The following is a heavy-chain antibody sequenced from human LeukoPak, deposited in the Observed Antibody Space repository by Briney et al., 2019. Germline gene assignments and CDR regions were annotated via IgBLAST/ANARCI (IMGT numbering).Heavy chain of an antibody. J-gene: IGHJ4*02. Sequence: ASVKVSCKASGGTFSSYAISWVRQAPGQGLEWMGRIIPILGIANYAQKLQGRVTMTTDTSTSTAYMELRSLRSDDTAVYYCARDQITMVRGVIGYWGQGTLVTVSS. D-gene: IGHD3-10*01. CDR1: GGTFSSYA. V-gene: IGHV1-69*04. CDR2: IIPILGIA. CDR3: ARDQITMVRGVIGY.